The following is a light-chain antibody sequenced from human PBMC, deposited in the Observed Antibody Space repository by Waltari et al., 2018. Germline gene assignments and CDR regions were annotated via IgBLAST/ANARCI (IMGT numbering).Light chain of an antibody. V-gene: IGKV3-11*01. J-gene: IGKJ1*01. CDR2: DAS. CDR1: QSVSSY. CDR3: QQRSNWPPWT. Sequence: EIVLTQSPATLSLSPGERATLSCRASQSVSSYVAWTQQKPGQAPRLLIYDASNRATGIPARFSGSGSGTDFTLTISSLEPEDFAVYYCQQRSNWPPWTFGQGTKVEFK.